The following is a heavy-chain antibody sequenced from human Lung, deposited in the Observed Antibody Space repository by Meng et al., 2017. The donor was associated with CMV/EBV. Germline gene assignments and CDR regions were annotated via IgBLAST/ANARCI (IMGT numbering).Heavy chain of an antibody. J-gene: IGHJ4*02. CDR1: GFTFRNYN. D-gene: IGHD6-6*01. V-gene: IGHV3-21*01. CDR3: TRPDSSYWPSDD. CDR2: ISTMSTYM. Sequence: GGSLRLSCAASGFTFRNYNMNWIRQAPGKGLEWVSSISTMSTYMKYADSVKGRFTISRDNAKSSLYLQMNSLRAEDTAVYYCTRPDSSYWPSDDWGQGTXVTVYS.